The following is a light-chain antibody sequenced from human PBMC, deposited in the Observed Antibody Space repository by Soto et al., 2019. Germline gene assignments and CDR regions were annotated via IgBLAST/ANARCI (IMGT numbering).Light chain of an antibody. Sequence: QSVLTQPPSASGTPGQRGTISCSGSSSNIGSNTVNWYQQLPGTAPKLLIYSNNQRPSGVPDRFSGAKSGTSASLAISGLQSEDEADYDCAAWDDSLNGPVVFGGGTKLTVL. V-gene: IGLV1-44*01. CDR3: AAWDDSLNGPVV. J-gene: IGLJ2*01. CDR1: SSNIGSNT. CDR2: SNN.